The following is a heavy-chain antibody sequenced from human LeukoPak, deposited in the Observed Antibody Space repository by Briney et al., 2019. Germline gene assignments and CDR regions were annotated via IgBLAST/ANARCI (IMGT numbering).Heavy chain of an antibody. Sequence: GGSLRLSCAASGFTFSSYAMSWVRQAPGKGLEWVSAISGSGGSTYYADSVKGRFTISRDNSKNTLYLQMNSLRAEDTAVYYCANVNRGVDNYDYVWGTRSENDYWGQGTLVTVSS. CDR3: ANVNRGVDNYDYVWGTRSENDY. J-gene: IGHJ4*02. D-gene: IGHD3-16*01. V-gene: IGHV3-23*01. CDR2: ISGSGGST. CDR1: GFTFSSYA.